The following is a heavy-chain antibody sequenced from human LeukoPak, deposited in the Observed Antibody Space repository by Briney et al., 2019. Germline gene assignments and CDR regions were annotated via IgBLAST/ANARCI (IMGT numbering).Heavy chain of an antibody. CDR1: GGSISSRSYY. CDR2: IFYSGST. Sequence: PSETLTSTCTVSGGSISSRSYYWGWLRQPPGKGLEWIASIFYSGSTYHNPSLKSRVTISVDTSKSQFSLKLSSVTAADTAVYFCARHPLKAYVSDWFDPWGQGTLVTVSS. J-gene: IGHJ5*02. V-gene: IGHV4-39*01. CDR3: ARHPLKAYVSDWFDP. D-gene: IGHD3-10*02.